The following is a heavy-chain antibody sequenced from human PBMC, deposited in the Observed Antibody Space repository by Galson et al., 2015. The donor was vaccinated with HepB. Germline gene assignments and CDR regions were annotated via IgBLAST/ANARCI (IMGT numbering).Heavy chain of an antibody. V-gene: IGHV3-48*03. CDR1: GFTFSFYE. CDR2: ISSSGATNI. J-gene: IGHJ4*02. CDR3: ARDARTGIHEF. Sequence: SLRLSCAASGFTFSFYEMNWVRQAPGKGLEWVSYISSSGATNIFYADSVKGRFTISRDNAKDSLYLQMNRLRVEDTAVYYCARDARTGIHEFWGQGTLVTVSS. D-gene: IGHD1-1*01.